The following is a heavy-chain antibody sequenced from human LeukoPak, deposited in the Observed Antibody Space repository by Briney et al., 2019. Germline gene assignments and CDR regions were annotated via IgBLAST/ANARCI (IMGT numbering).Heavy chain of an antibody. V-gene: IGHV3-33*01. Sequence: GGSLRLSCAASGFIFSYYGMHWVRQAPGKGLEWVAVIWYDGSNKYYADSVKGRFTISRDNSKNTLYLQMNSLRAEDTAVYYCARGPIVVVIKPRGGVGFDYWGQGTLVTVSS. J-gene: IGHJ4*02. CDR2: IWYDGSNK. CDR1: GFIFSYYG. D-gene: IGHD3-22*01. CDR3: ARGPIVVVIKPRGGVGFDY.